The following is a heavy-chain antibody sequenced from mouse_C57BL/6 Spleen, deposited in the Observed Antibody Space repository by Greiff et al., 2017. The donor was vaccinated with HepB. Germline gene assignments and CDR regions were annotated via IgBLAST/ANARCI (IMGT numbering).Heavy chain of an antibody. CDR1: GYTFTSYW. Sequence: VQLQQPGAELVRPGSSVKLSCKASGYTFTSYWMHWVKQRPIQGLEWIGNIDPSDSETHYNQKFKDKATLTVDKSSSTAYMQLSSLTSEDSAVYYCARSGDSPYYYAMDYWGQGTSVTVSS. D-gene: IGHD3-1*01. CDR3: ARSGDSPYYYAMDY. V-gene: IGHV1-52*01. CDR2: IDPSDSET. J-gene: IGHJ4*01.